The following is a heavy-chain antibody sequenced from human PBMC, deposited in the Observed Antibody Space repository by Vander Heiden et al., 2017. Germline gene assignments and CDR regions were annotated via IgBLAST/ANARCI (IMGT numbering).Heavy chain of an antibody. CDR3: AKERSSSGKYYYGVDV. CDR1: GFTFRSYA. Sequence: EVQMLESGGGLVQTGGSLRLSCAASGFTFRSYARSWVRQAPGKGLEWVSTISGSGGSTYYADSVKGRFTISRDNSKNTLYLQMNSLRADDTAVYYCAKERSSSGKYYYGVDVWGQGTTVIVSS. D-gene: IGHD6-13*01. V-gene: IGHV3-23*01. J-gene: IGHJ6*02. CDR2: ISGSGGST.